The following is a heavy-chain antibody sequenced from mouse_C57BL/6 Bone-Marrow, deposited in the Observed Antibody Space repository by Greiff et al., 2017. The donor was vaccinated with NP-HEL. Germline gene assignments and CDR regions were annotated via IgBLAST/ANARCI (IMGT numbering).Heavy chain of an antibody. Sequence: EVKVVESGGGLVQSGRSLRLSCATSGFTFSDFYMEWVRQAPGKGLEWIAASRNKANDYTTEYSASVKGRFIVSRDTSQSILYLQMNALRAEDTAIYYWARDAPYYYCSSYWYFDVWGTGTTVTVSS. CDR1: GFTFSDFY. CDR3: ARDAPYYYCSSYWYFDV. J-gene: IGHJ1*03. CDR2: SRNKANDYTT. D-gene: IGHD1-1*01. V-gene: IGHV7-1*01.